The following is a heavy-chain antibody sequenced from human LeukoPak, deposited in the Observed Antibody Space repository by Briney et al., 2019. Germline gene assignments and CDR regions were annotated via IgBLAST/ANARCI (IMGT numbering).Heavy chain of an antibody. CDR1: GFTFSSYS. CDR2: ISSSSSYI. CDR3: ARDNSLPRYNWFDH. Sequence: PGGTLRLSCAASGFTFSSYSMNWGRQAPGKGLEGVSYISSSSSYIYYADSVTGRFTISKDNAKNSLYLQMNSLRAEDTAVYYCARDNSLPRYNWFDHWGQGTLVTVSS. D-gene: IGHD2-21*01. V-gene: IGHV3-21*05. J-gene: IGHJ5*02.